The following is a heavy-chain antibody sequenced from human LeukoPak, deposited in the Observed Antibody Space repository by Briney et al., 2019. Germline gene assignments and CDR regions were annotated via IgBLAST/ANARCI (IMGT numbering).Heavy chain of an antibody. D-gene: IGHD1-1*01. CDR3: ARPRSGWKDGSRDAFDI. CDR1: GYSFTSYW. J-gene: IGHJ3*02. CDR2: IYPGDSDA. V-gene: IGHV5-51*01. Sequence: GASLKISCEGSGYSFTSYWIGWVRQMPGKGLEWMGFIYPGDSDASYSPSFQGQVTISADKSITTAYLQWSSLSASASAMYYCARPRSGWKDGSRDAFDIWGQGTMVTVSS.